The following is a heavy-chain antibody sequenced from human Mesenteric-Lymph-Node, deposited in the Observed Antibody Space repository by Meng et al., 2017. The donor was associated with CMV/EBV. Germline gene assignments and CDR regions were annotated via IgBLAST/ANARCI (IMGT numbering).Heavy chain of an antibody. D-gene: IGHD1-26*01. CDR3: AREVGPFDP. CDR2: SYYSGST. Sequence: SETLSLTCTVSGASISRYYWSWIRQPPGKGLEWIGYSYYSGSTNYNPSLKSRVTISVDTSKNQFSLKLSSVTAADTAVYYCAREVGPFDPWGQGTLVTVSS. V-gene: IGHV4-59*01. J-gene: IGHJ5*02. CDR1: GASISRYY.